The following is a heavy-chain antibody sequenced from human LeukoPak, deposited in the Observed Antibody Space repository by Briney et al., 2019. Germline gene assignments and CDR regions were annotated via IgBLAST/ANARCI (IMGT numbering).Heavy chain of an antibody. J-gene: IGHJ4*02. CDR1: GGSFSGYY. Sequence: SETLSLTCGVNGGSFSGYYWNWIRQTPGKGLEWIGEINHSGSTNYNPSLKRRVTISVDTSQKQFSLRLTSVTAADTAVYYCARSPPFRITIFRGVIPYYFDYWGQGTLVTVSS. D-gene: IGHD3-10*01. V-gene: IGHV4-34*01. CDR2: INHSGST. CDR3: ARSPPFRITIFRGVIPYYFDY.